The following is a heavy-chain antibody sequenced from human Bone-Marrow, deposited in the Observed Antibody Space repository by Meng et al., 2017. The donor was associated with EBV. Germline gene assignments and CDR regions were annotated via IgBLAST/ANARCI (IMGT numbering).Heavy chain of an antibody. Sequence: LQPQESGSGLVKPSQTLSLTCAVSGGSISSGGYSWSWIRQPPGKGLEWIGYIYHSGSTHYNPSLKSRVTISVDRSKNQFSLKLSSVTAADTAVYYCASSDCSSTSCYPRYWGQGTLVTVSS. CDR3: ASSDCSSTSCYPRY. V-gene: IGHV4-30-2*01. CDR2: IYHSGST. D-gene: IGHD2-2*01. J-gene: IGHJ4*02. CDR1: GGSISSGGYS.